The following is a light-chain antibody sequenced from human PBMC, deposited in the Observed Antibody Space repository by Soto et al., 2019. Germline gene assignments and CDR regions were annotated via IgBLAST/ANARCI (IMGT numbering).Light chain of an antibody. J-gene: IGKJ5*01. CDR1: QSVSSY. Sequence: EIVLTQSAATLSLSPGERATLYCRASQSVSSYLAWYQQKPGQAPRLLIYDASNRATGIPARFSGSGSGTDFTLTISSLEPEDFAVYYCQQRSNWHFGQGTRLEI. CDR3: QQRSNWH. CDR2: DAS. V-gene: IGKV3-11*01.